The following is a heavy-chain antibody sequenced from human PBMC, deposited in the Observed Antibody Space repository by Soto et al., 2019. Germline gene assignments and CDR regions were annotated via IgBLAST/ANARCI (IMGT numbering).Heavy chain of an antibody. CDR3: IRAESPHIEYFADS. V-gene: IGHV3-49*04. D-gene: IGHD2-2*01. Sequence: PGGSLRLSCTASGFIFGDYAINWVRQAPGKGLEWVALIRNESYRETTEYAASVKGRFTISRDGSNGIAYPQMRSLKTEDSAVYYCIRAESPHIEYFADSWGQGTRVTV. CDR1: GFIFGDYA. J-gene: IGHJ4*02. CDR2: IRNESYRETT.